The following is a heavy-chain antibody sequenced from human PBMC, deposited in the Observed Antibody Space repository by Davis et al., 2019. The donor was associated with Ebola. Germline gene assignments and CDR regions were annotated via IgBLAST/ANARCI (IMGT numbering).Heavy chain of an antibody. J-gene: IGHJ4*02. Sequence: GESLKISCAASGFTVSGKFMSWVRQAPGKGLEWVSSIYSAGSTYYGDSVKGRFTISRDNGKNTLYLQMNSLRAEDTAVYYCARGSYQLLSHFDYWGQGTLVTVSS. CDR3: ARGSYQLLSHFDY. CDR1: GFTVSGKF. CDR2: IYSAGST. V-gene: IGHV3-53*01. D-gene: IGHD2-2*01.